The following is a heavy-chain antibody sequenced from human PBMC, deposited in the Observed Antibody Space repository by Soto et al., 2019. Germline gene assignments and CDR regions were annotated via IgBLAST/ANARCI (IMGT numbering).Heavy chain of an antibody. D-gene: IGHD6-13*01. CDR1: GFTFSGHG. J-gene: IGHJ4*02. CDR2: IWADGSNK. Sequence: GGSLSLSCVGSGFTFSGHGIHWVRQPPGKGLEWVAFIWADGSNKEYSDSAKGRFTISRDNSKNTVYLQMDSLRAEDTAVYKCARDGQQVEPPVLDDWGQGMLVTVSS. V-gene: IGHV3-33*01. CDR3: ARDGQQVEPPVLDD.